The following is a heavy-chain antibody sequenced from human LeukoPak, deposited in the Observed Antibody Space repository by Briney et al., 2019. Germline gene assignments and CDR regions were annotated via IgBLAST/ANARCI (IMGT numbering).Heavy chain of an antibody. J-gene: IGHJ3*02. CDR1: AASFSDSY. Sequence: PSETLSLTFAVYAASFSDSYGSWIRHPPGKGLQWIGEINQIGSTNYSPSLKSRVTISVDTSKNQFSLKLSSVTAADTAVYYCARPTTLYSSKGGAFDIWGQGTMVTVSS. D-gene: IGHD6-13*01. CDR2: INQIGST. CDR3: ARPTTLYSSKGGAFDI. V-gene: IGHV4-34*01.